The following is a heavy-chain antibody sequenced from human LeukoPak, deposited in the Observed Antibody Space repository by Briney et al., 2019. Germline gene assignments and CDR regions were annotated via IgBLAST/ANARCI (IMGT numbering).Heavy chain of an antibody. D-gene: IGHD1-26*01. V-gene: IGHV3-43*02. CDR3: AKDIFPIVGATHDAFDI. CDR2: ISGDGGST. J-gene: IGHJ3*02. Sequence: PGGSLRLSCAASGFTFDDYAMHWVRQAPGKGLEWVSLISGDGGSTYYADSVKGRSTISRDNSKNSLYLQMNSLRTEDTALYYCAKDIFPIVGATHDAFDIWGQGTMVTVSS. CDR1: GFTFDDYA.